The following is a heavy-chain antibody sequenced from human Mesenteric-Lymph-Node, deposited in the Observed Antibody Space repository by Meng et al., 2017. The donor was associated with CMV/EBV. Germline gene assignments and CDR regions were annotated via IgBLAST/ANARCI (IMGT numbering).Heavy chain of an antibody. CDR3: AREDTAMGNFDY. V-gene: IGHV3-7*01. J-gene: IGHJ4*02. D-gene: IGHD5-18*01. Sequence: GGSLRLSCAASGFTVSRYWMNWVRQAPGKGLEWVANIKQDGSEKYYVDSVKGRFTISRDNAKNSLYLQMNSLRAEATAVYYCAREDTAMGNFDYWGQGTLVTVSS. CDR2: IKQDGSEK. CDR1: GFTVSRYW.